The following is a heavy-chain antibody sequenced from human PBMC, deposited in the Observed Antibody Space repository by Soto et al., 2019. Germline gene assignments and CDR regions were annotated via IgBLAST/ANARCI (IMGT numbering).Heavy chain of an antibody. D-gene: IGHD4-17*01. CDR2: IHYSGSI. J-gene: IGHJ6*03. V-gene: IGHV4-59*01. CDR1: GGFISSSY. CDR3: ARDSKYGDYPYYYYYIDV. Sequence: QVQLQESGPGLVKTSETLSLTCTVSGGFISSSYWSWIRQPPGKGLEWIGYIHYSGSIHYNPSLRSRLPMSVDTSKTQFSLKLTSVTAADTAVYYCARDSKYGDYPYYYYYIDVWGKGTTVIVSS.